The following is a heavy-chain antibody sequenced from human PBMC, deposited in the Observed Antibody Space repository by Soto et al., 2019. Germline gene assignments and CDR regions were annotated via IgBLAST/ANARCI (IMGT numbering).Heavy chain of an antibody. J-gene: IGHJ4*02. Sequence: GGSLRLSCAAPGFTFSSYGMHWVRQAPGKGLEWVAVIWYDGSNKYYADSVKGRFTISRDNAKSSLFLQMNSLRPDDTALYYCAKDMKWGGMTTIHYFDSWGQGTLVTVSS. CDR3: AKDMKWGGMTTIHYFDS. D-gene: IGHD4-17*01. CDR1: GFTFSSYG. V-gene: IGHV3-33*03. CDR2: IWYDGSNK.